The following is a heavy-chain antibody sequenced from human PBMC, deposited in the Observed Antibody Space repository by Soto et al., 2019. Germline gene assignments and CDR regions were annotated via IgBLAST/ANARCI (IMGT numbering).Heavy chain of an antibody. J-gene: IGHJ6*02. V-gene: IGHV3-23*01. D-gene: IGHD5-18*01. Sequence: SLRLSCAASGFTFSSYAMSWVRQAPGKGLEWVSAISGSGGSTYYADSVKGRFTISRDNSKNTLYLQMNSLRAEDTAVYYCAKADSYGYYYYGMDVWGQGTTVTVSS. CDR2: ISGSGGST. CDR1: GFTFSSYA. CDR3: AKADSYGYYYYGMDV.